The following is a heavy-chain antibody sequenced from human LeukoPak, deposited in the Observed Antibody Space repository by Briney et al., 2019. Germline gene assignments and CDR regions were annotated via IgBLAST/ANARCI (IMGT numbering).Heavy chain of an antibody. CDR2: ISGSGGST. CDR3: AKGATSGFDY. V-gene: IGHV3-23*01. CDR1: GFTFDDYG. Sequence: GGSLRLSCAASGFTFDDYGMSWVRQAPGKGLEWVSAISGSGGSTYYADSVKGRFTISRDNSKNTLYLQMNSLRAEDTAVYYCAKGATSGFDYWGQGTLVTVSS. D-gene: IGHD5-12*01. J-gene: IGHJ4*02.